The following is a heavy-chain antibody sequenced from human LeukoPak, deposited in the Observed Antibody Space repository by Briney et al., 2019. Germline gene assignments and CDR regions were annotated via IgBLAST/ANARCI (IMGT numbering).Heavy chain of an antibody. Sequence: SETLSLTCAVYGGSFSGYYWSWIRQPPGKGLEWIGEINHSGSTNYNPSLKSRVTISVDTSKNQFSLKLSSVTAADTAVCYCATRWGDGYEDYWGQGTLVTVSS. V-gene: IGHV4-34*01. CDR3: ATRWGDGYEDY. CDR1: GGSFSGYY. CDR2: INHSGST. D-gene: IGHD5-24*01. J-gene: IGHJ4*02.